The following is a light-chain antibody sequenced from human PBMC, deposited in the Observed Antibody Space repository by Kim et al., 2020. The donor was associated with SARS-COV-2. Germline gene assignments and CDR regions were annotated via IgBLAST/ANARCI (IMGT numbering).Light chain of an antibody. J-gene: IGKJ1*01. CDR2: DAS. CDR3: QKCNGPPWT. V-gene: IGKV1-27*01. Sequence: DIQMTQSPSSLSASVGDRVTITCRASQGISSNVAWYQQKPGEVPHLLMYDASVLQSGVPSRFSGSGSGTDFTLTISSLQPEDAATYYCQKCNGPPWTFGQGTKVDIK. CDR1: QGISSN.